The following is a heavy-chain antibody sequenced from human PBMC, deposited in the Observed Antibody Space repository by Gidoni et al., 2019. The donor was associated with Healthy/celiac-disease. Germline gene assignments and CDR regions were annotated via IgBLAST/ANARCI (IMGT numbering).Heavy chain of an antibody. CDR3: ARGQPDPDYGGNSGCYFDY. Sequence: QVQLQQSGPGLVKPSQTLSLTCAIYGDSVSSNSAAWNWIRQSPSRGLEWLGRTYYRSKWYNDYAVSVKSRITINPDTSKNQFSLQLNSVTPEDTAVYYCARGQPDPDYGGNSGCYFDYWGQGTLVTVSS. V-gene: IGHV6-1*01. J-gene: IGHJ4*02. D-gene: IGHD4-17*01. CDR2: TYYRSKWYN. CDR1: GDSVSSNSAA.